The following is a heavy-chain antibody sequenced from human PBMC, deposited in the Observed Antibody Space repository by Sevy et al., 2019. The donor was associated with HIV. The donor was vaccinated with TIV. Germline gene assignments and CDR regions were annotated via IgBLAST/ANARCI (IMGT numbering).Heavy chain of an antibody. CDR1: GFTFSSYS. CDR3: ARDDGLVVAATRVRYYYYGMYV. V-gene: IGHV3-48*02. D-gene: IGHD2-15*01. CDR2: ISSSSSTI. J-gene: IGHJ6*02. Sequence: GGSLRLSCAASGFTFSSYSMNWVRQAPGKGLEWVSYISSSSSTIYYADSVKGRFTISRDNAKNSLYLQMNSLRDEDTAVYYCARDDGLVVAATRVRYYYYGMYVWGQGTTVTVSS.